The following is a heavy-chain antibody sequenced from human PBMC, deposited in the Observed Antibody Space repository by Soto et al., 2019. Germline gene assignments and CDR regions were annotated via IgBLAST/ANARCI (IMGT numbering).Heavy chain of an antibody. CDR1: GGSISSGGYY. D-gene: IGHD3-9*01. CDR2: IYYSGST. CDR3: ARADYYDILPVFDY. J-gene: IGHJ4*02. V-gene: IGHV4-31*03. Sequence: PSETLSLTCTVSGGSISSGGYYWSWIRQHPGKGLEWIGYIYYSGSTYYNPSLKSRVTISVDTSKNQFSLKLSSVTAADTAVYYCARADYYDILPVFDYWGQGTLVTVSS.